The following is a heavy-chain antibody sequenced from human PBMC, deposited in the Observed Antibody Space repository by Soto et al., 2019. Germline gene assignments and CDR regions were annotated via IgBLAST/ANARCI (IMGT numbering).Heavy chain of an antibody. CDR3: ARFRGSYGMDF. CDR1: GGTFSSYT. Sequence: QVQLVQSGAEVKKPGSSVKVSCKASGGTFSSYTISWVRQAPGQGLEWMGRIIPILGIANYAQKFQGRVTITADKPTSTAYMELSSLSSEATAVYYCARFRGSYGMDFWGQGTTVTVSS. J-gene: IGHJ6*02. D-gene: IGHD3-10*01. CDR2: IIPILGIA. V-gene: IGHV1-69*02.